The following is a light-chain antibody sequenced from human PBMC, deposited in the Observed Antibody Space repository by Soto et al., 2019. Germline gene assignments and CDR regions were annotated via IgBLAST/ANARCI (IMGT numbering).Light chain of an antibody. CDR2: NGR. V-gene: IGLV3-21*02. CDR3: QVRESPSDHSVV. Sequence: SYELTQPPSVSVAPGQTARITCGGDNIGTKGVHWYQQKPGQAPELVVYNGRDRPSGIPERFSGSNSGNTATLTITRVEAGDEADFYCQVRESPSDHSVVFGGGTKLTVL. CDR1: NIGTKG. J-gene: IGLJ3*02.